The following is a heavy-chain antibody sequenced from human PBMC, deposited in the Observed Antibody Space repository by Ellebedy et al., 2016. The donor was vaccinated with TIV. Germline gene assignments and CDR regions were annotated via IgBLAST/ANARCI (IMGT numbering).Heavy chain of an antibody. J-gene: IGHJ4*02. V-gene: IGHV3-7*01. Sequence: GGSLRLSCAASGFTFSTYWMTWIRQAPGKGLEWVANINQDGGRNYYMDSVKGRFTISRDNAQNSLYLQMNSLRVEDTGVYYCATDWELYEWGQGALVTVSS. CDR3: ATDWELYE. D-gene: IGHD3-9*01. CDR2: INQDGGRN. CDR1: GFTFSTYW.